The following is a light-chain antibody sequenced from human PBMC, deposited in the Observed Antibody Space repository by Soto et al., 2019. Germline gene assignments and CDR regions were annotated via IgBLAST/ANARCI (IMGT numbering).Light chain of an antibody. CDR3: QQYYSYPYT. CDR2: KAS. CDR1: QSISSW. V-gene: IGKV1-5*03. Sequence: DIQMTQSPSTLSAFVGDRVTITCRASQSISSWLAWYQQKPGKAPILLIYKASSLASGDPSRFSGSGSGTEFTLTISSLQPDDFAPYYCQQYYSYPYTFGQGTKLEIK. J-gene: IGKJ2*01.